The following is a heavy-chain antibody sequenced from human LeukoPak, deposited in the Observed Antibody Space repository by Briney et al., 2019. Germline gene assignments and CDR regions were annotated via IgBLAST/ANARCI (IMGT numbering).Heavy chain of an antibody. Sequence: PGGSLRLSCAASGFSFNSYWMHWVRQVPGKGPVWVSRITSDGTDTSYADSVKGRFSISRDNAKNTPYLQMNSLRVEDTAVYYCARDRSYGEGYWFDPWGQGTLVIVSS. D-gene: IGHD3-16*01. V-gene: IGHV3-74*01. CDR3: ARDRSYGEGYWFDP. CDR2: ITSDGTDT. J-gene: IGHJ5*02. CDR1: GFSFNSYW.